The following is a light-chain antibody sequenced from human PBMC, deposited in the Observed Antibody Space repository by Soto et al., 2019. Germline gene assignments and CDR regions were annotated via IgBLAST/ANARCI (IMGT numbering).Light chain of an antibody. V-gene: IGKV3-20*01. CDR1: QSVSSF. CDR2: GAS. J-gene: IGKJ4*01. Sequence: DIVLTQSPATLSLSPGERATLTCRASQSVSSFLAWYQQKPGQAPRLLIYGASSRATGIPDRFSGSGSGTDFTLTTSRLEPEDFAVYYCQHYGSSLATLGGGTKVDIK. CDR3: QHYGSSLAT.